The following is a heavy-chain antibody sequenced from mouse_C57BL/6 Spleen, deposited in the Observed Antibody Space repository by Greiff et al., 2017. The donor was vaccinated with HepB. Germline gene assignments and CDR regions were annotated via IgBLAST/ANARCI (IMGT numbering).Heavy chain of an antibody. V-gene: IGHV5-6*01. CDR1: GFTFSSYG. Sequence: EVQLQESGGDLVKPGGSLKLSCAASGFTFSSYGMSWVRQTPDKRLEWVATISSGGSYTYYPDSVKGRFTISRDNAKNTLYLQMSSLKSEDTAMYYCARPDGSSPYWYFDVWGTGTTVTVSS. CDR3: ARPDGSSPYWYFDV. D-gene: IGHD1-1*01. J-gene: IGHJ1*03. CDR2: ISSGGSYT.